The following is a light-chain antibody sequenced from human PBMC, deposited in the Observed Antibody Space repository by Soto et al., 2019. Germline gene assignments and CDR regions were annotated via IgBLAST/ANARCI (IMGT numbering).Light chain of an antibody. CDR2: DAS. J-gene: IGKJ1*01. V-gene: IGKV1-5*01. Sequence: DIQMTRSPSTLSASIGDRVTITCRASESIRTWLAWYQHKPGKAPKFLIYDASSLESGVPSRSSGSGSGTDFTLTISRLEPEDFAVYHCQQYGSSPPTFGQGTKVDIK. CDR3: QQYGSSPPT. CDR1: ESIRTW.